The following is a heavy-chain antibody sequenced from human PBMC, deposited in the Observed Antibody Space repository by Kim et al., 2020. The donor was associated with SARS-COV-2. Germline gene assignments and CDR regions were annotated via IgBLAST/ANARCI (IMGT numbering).Heavy chain of an antibody. Sequence: GGSLRLSCAASGFRFSYYSMNWVRQALGKGLEWVSYISSGNSAIYYADSVRGRFTISRDNAKNSLYLQMNSLRAEDTAVYYCWPTRLDYWGQGTLVTVSS. D-gene: IGHD2-2*01. CDR1: GFRFSYYS. J-gene: IGHJ4*02. CDR2: ISSGNSAI. CDR3: WPTRLDY. V-gene: IGHV3-48*04.